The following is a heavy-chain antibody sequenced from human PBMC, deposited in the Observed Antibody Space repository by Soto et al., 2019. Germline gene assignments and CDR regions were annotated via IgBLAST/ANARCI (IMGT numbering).Heavy chain of an antibody. V-gene: IGHV1-18*01. CDR2: ISPYNGNT. Sequence: QVQLVQSGAEVKKPGASVKVSGKASGYTFTSYYISWVRQAPGQGLQWMGGISPYNGNTAYTQNLQGRVTMTTHTSPNAAYMELRSLRSDETAVYYCARERGVYMTTLPLWYFDLWGRGTLVTVSS. D-gene: IGHD3-10*01. J-gene: IGHJ2*01. CDR3: ARERGVYMTTLPLWYFDL. CDR1: GYTFTSYY.